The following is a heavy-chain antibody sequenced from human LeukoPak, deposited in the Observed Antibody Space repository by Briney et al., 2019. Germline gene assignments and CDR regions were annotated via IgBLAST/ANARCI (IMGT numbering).Heavy chain of an antibody. CDR1: GFTFSSYG. V-gene: IGHV3-30*02. D-gene: IGHD5-24*01. J-gene: IGHJ4*02. CDR2: IRYDGSNK. CDR3: TKDRMGTIIGEFYY. Sequence: PGGSLRLSCAASGFTFSSYGMHWVRQAPGKGLEWVAFIRYDGSNKYYADSVKGRFTISRDNSKNTLYLQMNSLRAEDTAVYYCTKDRMGTIIGEFYYWGQGTLVTVSS.